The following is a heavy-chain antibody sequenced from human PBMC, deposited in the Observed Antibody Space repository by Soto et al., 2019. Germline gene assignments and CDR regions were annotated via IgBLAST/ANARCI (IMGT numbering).Heavy chain of an antibody. CDR2: ISDRGTA. CDR1: GGSIDDYY. Sequence: LSLTCTVFGGSIDDYYWSWIRQSPGKGLEWIGHISDRGTADYNPSLKSRVTISVDRSKKQFSLKVTSVTAADTAVYYCARDRWTARANWFDPWGQGTPVTVSS. J-gene: IGHJ5*02. CDR3: ARDRWTARANWFDP. V-gene: IGHV4-59*01. D-gene: IGHD3-16*02.